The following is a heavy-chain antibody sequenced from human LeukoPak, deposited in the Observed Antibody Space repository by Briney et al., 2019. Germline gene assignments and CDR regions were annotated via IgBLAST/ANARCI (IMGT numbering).Heavy chain of an antibody. D-gene: IGHD6-13*01. CDR3: VRDSSAATY. Sequence: GGSLRLSCATSGFTFSYHWMQWVRQAPGKGLGWVSRISADSISTTYADSVKGRFTISRDNAKNTLYLQMSSLRAEDTAVYYCVRDSSAATYWGLGTLVTVSS. V-gene: IGHV3-74*03. CDR1: GFTFSYHW. CDR2: ISADSIST. J-gene: IGHJ1*01.